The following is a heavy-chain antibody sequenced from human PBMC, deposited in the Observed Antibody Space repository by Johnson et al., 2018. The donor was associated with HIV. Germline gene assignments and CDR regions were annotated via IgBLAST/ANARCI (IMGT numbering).Heavy chain of an antibody. CDR1: GFTFRDHW. Sequence: VQLVESGGGLVQPGGSLRLSCGASGFTFRDHWMQWVRQAPGKGLVWVSRINGDGSRLTYADSVKGRFTIARAHAKNTLYLELKSLRSEDTAVYYCARTSCSGARCLGYDPFDVWGQGAMVTVSS. CDR2: INGDGSRL. CDR3: ARTSCSGARCLGYDPFDV. D-gene: IGHD2-15*01. V-gene: IGHV3-74*01. J-gene: IGHJ3*01.